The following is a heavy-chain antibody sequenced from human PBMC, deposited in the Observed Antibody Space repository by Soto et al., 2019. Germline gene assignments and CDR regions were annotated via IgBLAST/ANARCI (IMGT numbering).Heavy chain of an antibody. CDR2: IYYSGST. CDR3: ARVNPVDP. CDR1: GGSISSYY. J-gene: IGHJ5*02. Sequence: QVQLQESGPGLVKPSETLSLTCTVSGGSISSYYWSWIRQPPGKGLEWIGYIYYSGSTNYNPSLKSQVTVSVDTSKNQFSLRMSSVAAADAAVYYCARVNPVDPWGQGNLVTRSS. V-gene: IGHV4-59*01.